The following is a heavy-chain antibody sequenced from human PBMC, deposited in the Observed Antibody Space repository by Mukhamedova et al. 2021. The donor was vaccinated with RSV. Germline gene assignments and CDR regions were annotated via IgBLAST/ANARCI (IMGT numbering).Heavy chain of an antibody. Sequence: GSTNYNPSLKSRVTISVDTSKNQFSLKLSSVTAADTAVYYCARALAAAGRLDYYYYGMDVWGQGTTVTVSS. V-gene: IGHV4-59*01. J-gene: IGHJ6*02. D-gene: IGHD6-13*01. CDR2: GST. CDR3: ARALAAAGRLDYYYYGMDV.